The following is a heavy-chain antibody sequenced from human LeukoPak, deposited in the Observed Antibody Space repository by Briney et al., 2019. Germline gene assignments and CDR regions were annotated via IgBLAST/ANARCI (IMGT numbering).Heavy chain of an antibody. Sequence: SETLSLTCTVSGGSISSSYFYWGRIRQPPGKGLEWIGSINYSGYPQYNPSLKSRVTMSVDTSKNQFSLNLSSVTAADTAVYYCARHDTAIVTDYWGQGTLVTVSS. CDR2: INYSGYP. CDR1: GGSISSSYFY. D-gene: IGHD5-18*01. J-gene: IGHJ4*02. CDR3: ARHDTAIVTDY. V-gene: IGHV4-39*01.